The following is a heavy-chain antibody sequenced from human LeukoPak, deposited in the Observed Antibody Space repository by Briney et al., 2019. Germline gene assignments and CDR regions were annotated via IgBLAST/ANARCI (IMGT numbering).Heavy chain of an antibody. D-gene: IGHD6-13*01. Sequence: ASVKVSCKTSGYIFTGYYIHWVRQAPGQGLEWMGWINPKSGGTNYAQKFQGSVTMSRDTSISTAYMELRRLRSDDTAVYYCARPRSSWYSDAFDIWGQGTMVTVSS. V-gene: IGHV1-2*02. CDR2: INPKSGGT. CDR1: GYIFTGYY. CDR3: ARPRSSWYSDAFDI. J-gene: IGHJ3*02.